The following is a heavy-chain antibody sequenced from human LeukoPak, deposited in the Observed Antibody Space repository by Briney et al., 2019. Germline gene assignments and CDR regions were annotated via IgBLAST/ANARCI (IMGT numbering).Heavy chain of an antibody. CDR1: GGSISSSNW. D-gene: IGHD2-15*01. V-gene: IGHV4-4*02. Sequence: SGTLSLTCAVSGGSISSSNWWSWVRQPPGKGLEWIGEIYHSGSTNYNPSLKSRVTISVDKSKNQFSLKLSSVTAADTAVYYCARDAPTAYCSGGTCYFDYWGQGTLVTVSS. CDR2: IYHSGST. J-gene: IGHJ4*02. CDR3: ARDAPTAYCSGGTCYFDY.